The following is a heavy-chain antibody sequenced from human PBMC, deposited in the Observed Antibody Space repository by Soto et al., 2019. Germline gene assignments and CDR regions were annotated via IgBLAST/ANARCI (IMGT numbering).Heavy chain of an antibody. CDR3: ASHYCASSTYCYYFDY. V-gene: IGHV4-59*08. J-gene: IGHJ4*02. Sequence: PSETLSLTCTVAGGSINNYYWSWIRQSPGKGLEGMGDIYYSGSTNYNPSLQSRVTMSVDTAKNQLSLKMSSVTAADAAVDDCASHYCASSTYCYYFDYWGQGTLVTVSS. CDR1: GGSINNYY. D-gene: IGHD3-22*01. CDR2: IYYSGST.